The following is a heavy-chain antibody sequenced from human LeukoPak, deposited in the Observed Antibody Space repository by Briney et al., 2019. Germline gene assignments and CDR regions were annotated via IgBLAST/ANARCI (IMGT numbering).Heavy chain of an antibody. CDR2: IIPIFDTA. CDR3: ARTYYEILTDYYIGWYYFDY. V-gene: IGHV1-69*13. D-gene: IGHD3-9*01. J-gene: IGHJ4*02. Sequence: ASVKVSCKASGGTFSSYATSWVRQAPGQGLEWMGGIIPIFDTANYAQKFQGRVTITADESTSTAYMELSSLRSEDTAVYYCARTYYEILTDYYIGWYYFDYWGQGTLVTVSS. CDR1: GGTFSSYA.